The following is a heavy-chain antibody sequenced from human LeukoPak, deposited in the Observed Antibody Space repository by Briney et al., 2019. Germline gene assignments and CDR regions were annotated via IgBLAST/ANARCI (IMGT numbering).Heavy chain of an antibody. Sequence: PGGSLRLSCAASGFTFRSYAMTWVRQAPGKGLEWVSVISGSGDSTYYADSVKGRFTISRDNSKNTLYLQMNSLRAEDTAVYYCAKLLISVHDAFDIWGQGIMVIVSS. V-gene: IGHV3-23*01. D-gene: IGHD5/OR15-5a*01. CDR2: ISGSGDST. CDR1: GFTFRSYA. CDR3: AKLLISVHDAFDI. J-gene: IGHJ3*02.